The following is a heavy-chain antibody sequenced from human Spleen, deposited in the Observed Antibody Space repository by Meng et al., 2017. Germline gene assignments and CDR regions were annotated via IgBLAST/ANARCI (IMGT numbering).Heavy chain of an antibody. Sequence: GESLKISCAASGFTFSSYSMNWVRQAPGKGLEWVGRIKSKVNGGTTDFAAPVKGRFSISRDDPENTLYLQMNSLKIEDTAVYYCTTDLPFTEGGAITTWGQGTLVTVSS. D-gene: IGHD3-16*01. CDR1: GFTFSSYS. CDR2: IKSKVNGGTT. J-gene: IGHJ5*02. V-gene: IGHV3-15*01. CDR3: TTDLPFTEGGAITT.